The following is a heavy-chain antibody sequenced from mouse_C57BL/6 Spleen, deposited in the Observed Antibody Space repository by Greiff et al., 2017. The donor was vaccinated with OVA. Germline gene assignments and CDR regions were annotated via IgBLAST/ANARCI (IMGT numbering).Heavy chain of an antibody. CDR2: IRLKSDNYAT. J-gene: IGHJ3*01. Sequence: VQLKESGGGLVQPGGSMKLSCVASGFTFSNYWMNWVRQSPEKGLEWVAQIRLKSDNYATHYAESVKGRFTISRDDSKSSVYLQMNNLRAEDTGIYYCTVYYGNQFAYWGQGTLVTVSA. CDR1: GFTFSNYW. V-gene: IGHV6-3*01. CDR3: TVYYGNQFAY. D-gene: IGHD2-1*01.